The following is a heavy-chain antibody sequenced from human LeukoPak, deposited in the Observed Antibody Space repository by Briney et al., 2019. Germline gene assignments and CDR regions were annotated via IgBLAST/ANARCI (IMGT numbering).Heavy chain of an antibody. J-gene: IGHJ4*02. V-gene: IGHV1-58*01. Sequence: SVKVSCKASGFTFTSSAVQWVRQARGQRLEWIGWIVVGSGNTNYAQKFQGRVTITKNSSISTAYMELSSLTSEDTAVYYCAREGARSSDTSGSYPLDYWGQGTLVTVSS. CDR3: AREGARSSDTSGSYPLDY. D-gene: IGHD1-26*01. CDR2: IVVGSGNT. CDR1: GFTFTSSA.